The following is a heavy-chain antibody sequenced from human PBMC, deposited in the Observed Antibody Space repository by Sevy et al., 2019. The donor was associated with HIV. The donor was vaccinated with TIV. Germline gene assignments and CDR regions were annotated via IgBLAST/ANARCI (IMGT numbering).Heavy chain of an antibody. CDR2: LYVGGST. J-gene: IGHJ3*02. D-gene: IGHD3-22*01. CDR1: GFSVSGIY. CDR3: ARGRYVSTGYYIYDSFDI. V-gene: IGHV3-53*01. Sequence: GGSLRLSCAASGFSVSGIYMSWVRQAPGKGLEWVSVLYVGGSTYYADSVKGRFTSSRANSKNTLYLEMSSLGAEDTAIYSCARGRYVSTGYYIYDSFDIWGQGTMVTVSS.